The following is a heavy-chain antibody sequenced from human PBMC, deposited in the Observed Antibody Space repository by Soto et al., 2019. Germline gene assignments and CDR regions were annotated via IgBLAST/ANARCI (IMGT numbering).Heavy chain of an antibody. CDR2: INHSGST. D-gene: IGHD6-6*01. V-gene: IGHV4-34*01. Sequence: SETLSLTCAVYGGSFSGYYWSWIRQPPGKGLEWIGEINHSGSTNYNPSLKSRVTISVDTSKNQFSLKLSSVTAADTAVYYCARARHQIAARPADYWGQGTLVTVSS. J-gene: IGHJ4*02. CDR3: ARARHQIAARPADY. CDR1: GGSFSGYY.